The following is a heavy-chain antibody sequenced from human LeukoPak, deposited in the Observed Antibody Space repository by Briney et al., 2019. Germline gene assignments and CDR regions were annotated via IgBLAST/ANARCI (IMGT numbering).Heavy chain of an antibody. Sequence: SETLSLTCTVSGGSISSDFWSWIRQPPGKGLEWIGYIYYSGSTRYNPSLKSRVTISVDTSKNQFSLNLSSVTAADTAVYYCARVNWNYVDYWGQGTLVTVSS. CDR2: IYYSGST. J-gene: IGHJ4*02. V-gene: IGHV4-59*01. CDR3: ARVNWNYVDY. D-gene: IGHD1-1*01. CDR1: GGSISSDF.